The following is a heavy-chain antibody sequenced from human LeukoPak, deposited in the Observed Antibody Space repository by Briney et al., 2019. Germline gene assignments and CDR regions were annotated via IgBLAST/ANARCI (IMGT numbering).Heavy chain of an antibody. CDR2: ITSSSTYI. CDR3: ARGETSWTLPNDY. Sequence: GGSLRLSCAASGFTFSSSNMNWVRQAPGKGLEWVSSITSSSTYIYYADSVKGRFTISRDNAKNSLYLQMNSLRAEDTAVYYCARGETSWTLPNDYWGQGTLVTVS. CDR1: GFTFSSSN. V-gene: IGHV3-21*01. D-gene: IGHD2-2*01. J-gene: IGHJ4*02.